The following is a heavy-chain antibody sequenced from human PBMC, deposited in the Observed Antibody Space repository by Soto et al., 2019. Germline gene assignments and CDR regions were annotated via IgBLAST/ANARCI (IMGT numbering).Heavy chain of an antibody. V-gene: IGHV3-74*01. CDR3: ARRGVAGALDV. Sequence: GGSLRLSCTASGFTFSNYWMQWVRQAPGKGLVWVSHISPDGSTTSHADSVKGRFTISRDNAKNTLYLQTNSLRAEDTAAYYCARRGVAGALDVWGQGTTVTVSS. CDR2: ISPDGSTT. CDR1: GFTFSNYW. J-gene: IGHJ6*02. D-gene: IGHD2-21*01.